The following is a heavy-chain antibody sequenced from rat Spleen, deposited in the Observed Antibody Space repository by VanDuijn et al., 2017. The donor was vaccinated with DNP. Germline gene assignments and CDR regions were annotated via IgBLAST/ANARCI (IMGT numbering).Heavy chain of an antibody. Sequence: EVKLVESGGGLVQPGRSLKLSCAASGFNFNDYWMGWVRQAPGKGLEWIGQINKDSNTIHYTPSLKDKFTISRDNAQNTLYLQMTTLGSEDTAIYYCAKGPNYGGDSDYFDYWGQGVMVTVSS. CDR3: AKGPNYGGDSDYFDY. V-gene: IGHV4-2*01. CDR1: GFNFNDYW. J-gene: IGHJ2*01. CDR2: INKDSNTI. D-gene: IGHD1-11*01.